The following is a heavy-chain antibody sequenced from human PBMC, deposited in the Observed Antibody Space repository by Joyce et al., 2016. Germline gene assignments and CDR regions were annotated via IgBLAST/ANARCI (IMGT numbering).Heavy chain of an antibody. D-gene: IGHD6-19*01. J-gene: IGHJ3*02. CDR1: GYTFSDYY. CDR2: INPKSGDT. V-gene: IGHV1-2*02. CDR3: ATIWRSGTVAGVIGPAVDI. Sequence: QVQLVQSGAEVKKPGASMRVSCKASGYTFSDYYMHWLRQAPGQGPEWMGRINPKSGDTNYARKFQGRVTMTRDTAISTAYMELSSLTSDETAMYYCATIWRSGTVAGVIGPAVDIWGQGTMVTVSS.